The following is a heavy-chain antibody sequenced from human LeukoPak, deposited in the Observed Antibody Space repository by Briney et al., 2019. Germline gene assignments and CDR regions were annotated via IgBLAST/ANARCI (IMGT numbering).Heavy chain of an antibody. Sequence: PGDSLRLSCAASGFTFTKYWMTWVRQAPGKGLEWVGNIKQDGSDKNYMDSVKGRFTISRDNTKNSVYLQMSSLRAEDTAVYYCARAAGRVPLRYWGQGTLVTVSS. V-gene: IGHV3-7*01. CDR3: ARAAGRVPLRY. CDR2: IKQDGSDK. CDR1: GFTFTKYW. D-gene: IGHD3-10*01. J-gene: IGHJ4*02.